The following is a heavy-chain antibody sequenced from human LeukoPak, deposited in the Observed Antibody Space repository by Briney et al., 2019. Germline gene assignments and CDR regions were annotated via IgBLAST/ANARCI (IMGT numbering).Heavy chain of an antibody. J-gene: IGHJ4*02. D-gene: IGHD3-22*01. Sequence: PGGSLRLSCAASGFTVSSNYMSWVRQAPGKGLEWVGFIRSKAYGGTTEYAASVEGRFTISRDDSKSIAYLQMNSLKTEDTAVYYCTRPLYYDSSGYYYPFDYWGQGTLVTVSS. CDR1: GFTVSSNY. V-gene: IGHV3-49*04. CDR3: TRPLYYDSSGYYYPFDY. CDR2: IRSKAYGGTT.